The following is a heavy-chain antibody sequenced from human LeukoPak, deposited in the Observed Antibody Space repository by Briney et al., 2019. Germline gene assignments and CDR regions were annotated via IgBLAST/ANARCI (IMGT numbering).Heavy chain of an antibody. CDR2: IVPWFGTA. V-gene: IGHV1-69*13. J-gene: IGHJ5*02. CDR3: ARHPARSNWFDP. Sequence: ASVKVSCKASGGTFINYAISWVRQAPGQGLEWMGGIVPWFGTADYAQKFQDRVAITADESMGTAHMELTSLRSEDTAMYYCARHPARSNWFDPWGQGILVTVSS. CDR1: GGTFINYA.